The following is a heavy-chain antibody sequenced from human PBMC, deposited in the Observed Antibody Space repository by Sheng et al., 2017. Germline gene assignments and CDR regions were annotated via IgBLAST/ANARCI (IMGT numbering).Heavy chain of an antibody. V-gene: IGHV5-51*01. J-gene: IGHJ4*02. D-gene: IGHD3-10*01. CDR2: IYPGDSDT. CDR1: GYSFSTYW. CDR3: TRHAVSEVVWFGAADS. Sequence: EVQLVQSGTELKKPGESLKISCKGSGYSFSTYWIGWVRQMPGEGLELVGIIYPGDSDTRYSPSFQGQVTISVDTSISTAYLQWSGLKASDTAIYYCTRHAVSEVVWFGAADSWGQGTLVTVSS.